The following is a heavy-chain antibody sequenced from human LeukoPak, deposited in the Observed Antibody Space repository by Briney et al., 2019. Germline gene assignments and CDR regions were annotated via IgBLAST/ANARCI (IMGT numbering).Heavy chain of an antibody. CDR3: AREGARIAAAGPFDY. D-gene: IGHD6-13*01. J-gene: IGHJ4*02. Sequence: SETLSLTCTVSGASISSDGHHWTWIRQHPGKGLEWIGYMYDSGSTYYNPSLKSRVTISLDASKNQLSLKLTSVTAADTAVYYCAREGARIAAAGPFDYWGQGTLVSVSS. V-gene: IGHV4-31*03. CDR2: MYDSGST. CDR1: GASISSDGHH.